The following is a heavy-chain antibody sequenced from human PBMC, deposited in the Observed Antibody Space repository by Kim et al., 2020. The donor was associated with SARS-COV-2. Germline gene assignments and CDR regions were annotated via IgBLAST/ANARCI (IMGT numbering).Heavy chain of an antibody. D-gene: IGHD6-13*01. V-gene: IGHV4-31*03. CDR2: IYYSGST. CDR1: GGSISSGGYY. Sequence: SETLSLTCTVSGGSISSGGYYWSWIRQHPGKGLEWIGYIYYSGSTYYNPSLKSRVTISVDTSKNQFSLKLSSVTAADTAVYYCARESSWRSRYFDYWGQGTLVTVSS. CDR3: ARESSWRSRYFDY. J-gene: IGHJ4*02.